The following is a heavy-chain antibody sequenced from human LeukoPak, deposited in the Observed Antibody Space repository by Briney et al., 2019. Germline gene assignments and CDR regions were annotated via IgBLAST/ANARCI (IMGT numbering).Heavy chain of an antibody. CDR2: ISSSSSYI. CDR3: ARDAPGYCSGGSCYIRWFDY. Sequence: GGSLRLSCAASGFTFSSYSMNWVRQAPGKGLEWVSSISSSSSYIYYADSVKGRFTISRDNAKNSQYLQMNSLRAEDTAVYYCARDAPGYCSGGSCYIRWFDYWGQGTLVTVSS. V-gene: IGHV3-21*01. CDR1: GFTFSSYS. J-gene: IGHJ4*02. D-gene: IGHD2-15*01.